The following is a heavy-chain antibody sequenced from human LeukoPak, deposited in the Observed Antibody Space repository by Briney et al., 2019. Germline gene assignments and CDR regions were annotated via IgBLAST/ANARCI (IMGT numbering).Heavy chain of an antibody. D-gene: IGHD3-10*01. V-gene: IGHV4-39*01. CDR1: GDSISVIDYY. CDR3: ARHRAHSDYIDY. CDR2: VYYNGDT. J-gene: IGHJ4*02. Sequence: PSETLSLTCTVSGDSISVIDYYWGWIRQPPGKGLEWIGSVYYNGDTYYNPSLRSRVTTSIDTSKNQFSLSLSSVTAADTSVYYCARHRAHSDYIDYWGQGTLVTVSS.